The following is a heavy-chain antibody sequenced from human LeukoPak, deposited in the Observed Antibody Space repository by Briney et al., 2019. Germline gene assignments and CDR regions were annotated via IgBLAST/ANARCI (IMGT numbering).Heavy chain of an antibody. CDR2: ITYSGST. CDR1: GGSISSSTYY. V-gene: IGHV4-39*06. D-gene: IGHD5-24*01. J-gene: IGHJ4*02. Sequence: SETLSLTCTVSGGSISSSTYYWAWIRQSPGKGLEWIGSITYSGSTYYNPSLESRVTISVDTSKNQFPLKLSSVTAADTAVYYCARGRWPPLPTYWGQGTLVTVSS. CDR3: ARGRWPPLPTY.